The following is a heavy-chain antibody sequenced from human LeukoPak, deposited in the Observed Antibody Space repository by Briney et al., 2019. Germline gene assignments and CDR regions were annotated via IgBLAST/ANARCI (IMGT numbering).Heavy chain of an antibody. CDR2: INPSGGST. CDR3: ARDDRGTLTASSGWLGALGY. Sequence: GASVKVSCKASVYTFTSYYMHWVRQAPGQGLEWMGIINPSGGSTSYAQKFQGRVTMTRDTSTSTVYMELSSLRSEDTAVYYCARDDRGTLTASSGWLGALGYWGQGTLVTVSS. D-gene: IGHD6-19*01. V-gene: IGHV1-46*01. CDR1: VYTFTSYY. J-gene: IGHJ4*02.